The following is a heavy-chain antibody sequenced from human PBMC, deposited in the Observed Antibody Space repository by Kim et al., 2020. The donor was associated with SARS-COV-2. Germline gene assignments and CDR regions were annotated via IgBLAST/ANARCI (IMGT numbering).Heavy chain of an antibody. Sequence: GGSLRLSCAASGFTFSSYAMHWVRQAPGKGLEWVAVISYDGSNKYYVDSVKGRFTISRDNSKNTLYLQMNSLRAEDTAVYYCARTQNRGMVQGVIMGPIDYWGQGTLVTVSS. J-gene: IGHJ4*02. CDR3: ARTQNRGMVQGVIMGPIDY. CDR2: ISYDGSNK. CDR1: GFTFSSYA. D-gene: IGHD3-10*01. V-gene: IGHV3-30*04.